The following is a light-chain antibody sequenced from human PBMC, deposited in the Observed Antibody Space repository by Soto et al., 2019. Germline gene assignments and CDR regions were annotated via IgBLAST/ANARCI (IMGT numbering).Light chain of an antibody. V-gene: IGKV4-1*01. Sequence: DIVMTQSPDSLAVSLGERATINCKSSQSVLYSSNNKDYLVWYQQKPGQAPKLLISWASTRESGVPDRFSGSGSGTDFTLTISTLKAEDVAVYYCQHYYAVPWTFGQGTKVEIK. CDR2: WAS. CDR1: QSVLYSSNNKDY. CDR3: QHYYAVPWT. J-gene: IGKJ1*01.